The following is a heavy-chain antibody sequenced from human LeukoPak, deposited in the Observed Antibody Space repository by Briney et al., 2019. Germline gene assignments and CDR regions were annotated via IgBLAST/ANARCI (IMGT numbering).Heavy chain of an antibody. V-gene: IGHV1-18*01. CDR2: ISAYNGNT. D-gene: IGHD3-22*01. J-gene: IGHJ4*02. CDR1: GYTFTSYG. Sequence: ASVKVSCKASGYTFTSYGISWVRQAPGQGLEWMGWISAYNGNTNYAQKLQGRVTMTTDTSTSTAYMELRSLRSDDTAVYYCVRQSTYYYDSSGYDFDYWGQGTLVTVSS. CDR3: VRQSTYYYDSSGYDFDY.